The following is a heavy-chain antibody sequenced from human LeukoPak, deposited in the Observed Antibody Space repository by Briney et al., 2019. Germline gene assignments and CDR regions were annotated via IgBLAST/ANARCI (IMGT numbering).Heavy chain of an antibody. CDR2: ISGTGGST. D-gene: IGHD3-3*01. Sequence: PGGSLRLSCAASGFTFSTYAMSWVRQAPGKGLEWVSVISGTGGSTNYADSVKGRFTISRDNAKNSLYLQMNSLRAEDTAVYYCARDGDRSGYYMGMYNWFDPWGQGTLVTVSS. CDR1: GFTFSTYA. J-gene: IGHJ5*02. CDR3: ARDGDRSGYYMGMYNWFDP. V-gene: IGHV3-23*01.